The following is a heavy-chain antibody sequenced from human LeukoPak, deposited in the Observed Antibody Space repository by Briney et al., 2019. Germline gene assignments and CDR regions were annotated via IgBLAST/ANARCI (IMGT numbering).Heavy chain of an antibody. Sequence: PGGSLRLSCAASGFTFSSYAMSWVRQAPGKGLEWVSAISGSGGSTYYADSVKGRYTISRDNSKNTLYLQMNSLRAEDTAVYYCAKGKVATTYFDYWGQGTLVTVSS. CDR1: GFTFSSYA. CDR2: ISGSGGST. J-gene: IGHJ4*02. D-gene: IGHD5-12*01. V-gene: IGHV3-23*01. CDR3: AKGKVATTYFDY.